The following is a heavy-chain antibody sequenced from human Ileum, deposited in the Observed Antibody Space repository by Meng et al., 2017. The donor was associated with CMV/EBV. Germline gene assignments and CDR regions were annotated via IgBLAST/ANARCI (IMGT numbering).Heavy chain of an antibody. D-gene: IGHD3-16*01. Sequence: SASISKYYWSGIRQPPGKGLEWIGYIYYSGNTNYNPSLKSRVTISVDTSKNQFSLRLTSVTAADTAVYYCARGRGGGGSSNNWFDPWGQGTLVTVSS. CDR2: IYYSGNT. CDR3: ARGRGGGGSSNNWFDP. V-gene: IGHV4-59*01. J-gene: IGHJ5*02. CDR1: SASISKYY.